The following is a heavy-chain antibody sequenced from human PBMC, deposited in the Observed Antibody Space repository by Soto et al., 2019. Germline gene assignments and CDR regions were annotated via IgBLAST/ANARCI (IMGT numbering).Heavy chain of an antibody. Sequence: QMQLVQSGPEVKKPGTSVKVSCKASGFTFTSSAVQWVRQARGQRLEWIGWIVVGSGNTNYAQKFQERVTITRDMSTSTAYMELSSLRSEDTAVYYCAAQEAGYYDSSGYQTDAFDIWGQGTMVTVSS. J-gene: IGHJ3*02. CDR3: AAQEAGYYDSSGYQTDAFDI. V-gene: IGHV1-58*01. CDR2: IVVGSGNT. D-gene: IGHD3-22*01. CDR1: GFTFTSSA.